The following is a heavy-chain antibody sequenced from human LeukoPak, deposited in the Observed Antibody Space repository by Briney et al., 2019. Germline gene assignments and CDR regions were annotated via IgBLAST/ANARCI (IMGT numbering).Heavy chain of an antibody. Sequence: SETLSLTCTVSSGSITDYYWIWIRQPPGKGLEYIGYIYYNGATNYNPSLKSRVTISVDTSKNQFSLNLRSVTAADTAVYYCAGHGDYYGYWGQGTLVTVSS. CDR3: AGHGDYYGY. CDR2: IYYNGAT. J-gene: IGHJ4*02. V-gene: IGHV4-59*08. D-gene: IGHD4-17*01. CDR1: SGSITDYY.